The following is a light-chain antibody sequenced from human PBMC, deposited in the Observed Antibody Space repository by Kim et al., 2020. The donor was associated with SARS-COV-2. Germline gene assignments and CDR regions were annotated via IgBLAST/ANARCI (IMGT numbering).Light chain of an antibody. CDR2: QDN. J-gene: IGLJ3*02. CDR3: QAWDSSTAWV. Sequence: SYELTQPPSVSVSPGQTASITCSGDRLGDKYACWYQQKPGQSPLLVIYQDNKRPSGIPERFSGSHSGNTATLTISGTQAMDEADYYCQAWDSSTAWVFGG. CDR1: RLGDKY. V-gene: IGLV3-1*01.